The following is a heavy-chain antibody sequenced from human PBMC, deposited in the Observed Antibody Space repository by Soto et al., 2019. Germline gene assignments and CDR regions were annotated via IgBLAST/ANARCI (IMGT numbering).Heavy chain of an antibody. D-gene: IGHD3-22*01. J-gene: IGHJ4*02. CDR2: IIPIFASP. V-gene: IGHV1-69*13. CDR1: GGTFSSYG. CDR3: ARGENYYDSSVYYPPLDY. Sequence: SVKVSCKASGGTFSSYGVSWVRQAPGQGLEWMGGIIPIFASPKYAQKFQGRVTITADESTSTAYMELSSLRSEDTAVYYCARGENYYDSSVYYPPLDYWGQGTQVTVSS.